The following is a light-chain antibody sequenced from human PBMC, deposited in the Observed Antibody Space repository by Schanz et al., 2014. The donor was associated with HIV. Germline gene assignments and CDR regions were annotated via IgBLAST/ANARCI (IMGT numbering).Light chain of an antibody. V-gene: IGKV1-5*03. CDR2: KAS. CDR1: QSISNW. Sequence: QMTQSPSTLSASVRDGVTITCRASQSISNWLAWYQQKPGKAPKLLIYKASTLESGVPSRFVGSGSGTDFTLTISSLQPEDFATYFCQQTNSFPLTFGGGTKVEIK. J-gene: IGKJ4*01. CDR3: QQTNSFPLT.